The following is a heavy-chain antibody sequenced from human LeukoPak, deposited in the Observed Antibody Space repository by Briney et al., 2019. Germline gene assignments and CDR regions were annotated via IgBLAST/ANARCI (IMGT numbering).Heavy chain of an antibody. D-gene: IGHD3-3*01. J-gene: IGHJ5*02. CDR2: INTNTGNP. CDR3: ARAKTRFDSYNWFDP. Sequence: RASVKVSSKASRYTFTIYDINWVRHAPGPGREWRGWINTNTGNPTYAQCLTGRFSFSLDTSVSTAYLQISSLKAEDTAVYYCARAKTRFDSYNWFDPWGQGTLVTVSS. V-gene: IGHV7-4-1*02. CDR1: RYTFTIYD.